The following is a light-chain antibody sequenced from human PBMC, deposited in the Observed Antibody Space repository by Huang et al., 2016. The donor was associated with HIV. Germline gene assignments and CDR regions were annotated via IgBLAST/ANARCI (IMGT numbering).Light chain of an antibody. V-gene: IGKV4-1*01. J-gene: IGKJ1*01. CDR1: QSVLYSSNSKNY. CDR3: QQYYSTPRT. Sequence: DIVMTQSPDSLAVSLGERATINCKSNQSVLYSSNSKNYLAWYQQKHGQPPKLLISWASTRESGVPDRFSGSGSGTDFTLSISSLQAEDVTVYYCQQYYSTPRTFGQGTKVEIK. CDR2: WAS.